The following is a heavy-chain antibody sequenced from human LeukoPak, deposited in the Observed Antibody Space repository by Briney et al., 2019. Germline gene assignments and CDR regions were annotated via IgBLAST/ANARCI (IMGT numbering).Heavy chain of an antibody. Sequence: GGSLRLSCAASGFTFSSNSMNWVRQAPGKGLEWVSYISSSSTTIYYADSVKGRFTISRDNAKNSLSLQMNSLRAEDTAVYYCARDPYNGYYGDDYYYYMDVWGKGTTVTISS. D-gene: IGHD4-17*01. CDR1: GFTFSSNS. CDR2: ISSSSTTI. V-gene: IGHV3-48*04. CDR3: ARDPYNGYYGDDYYYYMDV. J-gene: IGHJ6*03.